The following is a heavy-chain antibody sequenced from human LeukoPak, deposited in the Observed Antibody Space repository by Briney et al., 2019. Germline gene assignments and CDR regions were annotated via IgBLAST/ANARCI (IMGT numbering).Heavy chain of an antibody. CDR2: INPNSGGT. J-gene: IGHJ3*02. D-gene: IGHD3-10*01. V-gene: IGHV1-2*02. CDR3: ARDRSYGSDDAFDI. Sequence: ASVKASCKASGYSFTDYYMHWVRQAPGQGLEWMGWINPNSGGTNYAQKFQGRVTMTRDTSVSTAYMELNRLRSDDTAVYYCARDRSYGSDDAFDIWGQGTMVTVSS. CDR1: GYSFTDYY.